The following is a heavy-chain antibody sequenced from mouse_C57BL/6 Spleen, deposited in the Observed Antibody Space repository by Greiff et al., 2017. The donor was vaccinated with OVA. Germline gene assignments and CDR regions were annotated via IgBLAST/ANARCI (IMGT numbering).Heavy chain of an antibody. CDR1: GYTFTDYY. CDR2: INPNNGGT. D-gene: IGHD1-1*01. CDR3: ARSTTVGYFDV. J-gene: IGHJ1*03. Sequence: EVMLQQSGPELVKPGASVKISCKASGYTFTDYYMNWVKQSHGKSLEWIGDINPNNGGTSYNQKFKGKATLTVDKSSSTAYMELRSLTSEDSAVYDCARSTTVGYFDVWGTGTTVTVSS. V-gene: IGHV1-26*01.